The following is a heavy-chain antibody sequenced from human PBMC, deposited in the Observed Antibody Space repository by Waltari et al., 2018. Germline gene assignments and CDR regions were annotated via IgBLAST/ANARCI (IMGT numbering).Heavy chain of an antibody. CDR2: MWYDGNNK. Sequence: VQLLESGGDEVQPGRSLSLSCAASGFTFSSYGMHWVRQAPSRELEWVAVMWYDGNNKYYADSVKGRFTICRDNSKNTLYMQMNSLRAEDTAVYYCARDPSGPWFREFEYYYYYGMDVWGQGTTVTVSS. V-gene: IGHV3-33*01. CDR3: ARDPSGPWFREFEYYYYYGMDV. J-gene: IGHJ6*02. CDR1: GFTFSSYG. D-gene: IGHD3-10*01.